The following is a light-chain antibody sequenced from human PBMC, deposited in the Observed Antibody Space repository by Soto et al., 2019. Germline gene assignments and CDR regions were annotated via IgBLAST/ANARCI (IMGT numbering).Light chain of an antibody. CDR3: SSYTTSSTVV. V-gene: IGLV2-14*03. Sequence: ALTQPASVFGSPGQSITISCTGTSSDVGGYNFVSWYQQLPGKAPKLMIYEVTSRPSGVSNRFSGSKSGNTASLTISGLQPEDEAEYYCSSYTTSSTVVFGTGTKVTVL. J-gene: IGLJ1*01. CDR1: SSDVGGYNF. CDR2: EVT.